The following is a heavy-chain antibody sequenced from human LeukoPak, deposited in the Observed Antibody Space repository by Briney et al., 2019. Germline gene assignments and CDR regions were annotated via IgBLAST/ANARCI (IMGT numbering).Heavy chain of an antibody. J-gene: IGHJ4*02. CDR3: AKAPEYYYDSGGYYNY. CDR1: GLTFSSYA. Sequence: PGGSLRLSCAASGLTFSSYAMSWVRQAPGKGLEWVSAISGSGGSTYYADSVKGRFTISRDNSKNTLYLQMNSLRAEDTAVYYCAKAPEYYYDSGGYYNYWGQGTLVTVSS. CDR2: ISGSGGST. D-gene: IGHD3-22*01. V-gene: IGHV3-23*01.